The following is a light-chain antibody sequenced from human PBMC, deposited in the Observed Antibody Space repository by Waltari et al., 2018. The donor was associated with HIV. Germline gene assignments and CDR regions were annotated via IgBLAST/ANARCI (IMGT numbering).Light chain of an antibody. CDR2: RAS. CDR3: QQYKSYPVT. J-gene: IGKJ2*01. V-gene: IGKV1-5*03. Sequence: DIQLTQSPSSLSASVGDRVTITCRASQNINNWLAWYQQKPGETPKFLIYRASTLESGVPSRFSGSGSGTEFSLTISSLQPEDFAIYYCQQYKSYPVTFGRGT. CDR1: QNINNW.